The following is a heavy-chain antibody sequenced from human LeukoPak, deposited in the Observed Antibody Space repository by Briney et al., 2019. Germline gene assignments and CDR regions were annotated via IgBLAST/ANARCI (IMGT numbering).Heavy chain of an antibody. Sequence: GASVRVSCKASGYTFTGYYMHWVRQAPGQGLEWMGWINPNSGGTNYAQKFQGRVTMTRDTSISTAYMELSRLRSDDTAVYYCARANGFQLGNYYYYYMDVWGKGTTVTVSS. CDR1: GYTFTGYY. D-gene: IGHD5-18*01. V-gene: IGHV1-2*02. CDR3: ARANGFQLGNYYYYYMDV. J-gene: IGHJ6*03. CDR2: INPNSGGT.